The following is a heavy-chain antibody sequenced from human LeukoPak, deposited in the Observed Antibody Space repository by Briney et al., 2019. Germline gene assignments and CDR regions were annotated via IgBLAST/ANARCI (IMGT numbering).Heavy chain of an antibody. D-gene: IGHD3-22*01. CDR1: GGSFSGYY. V-gene: IGHV4-34*01. J-gene: IGHJ5*02. CDR2: INHSGST. Sequence: SETLSLTCAVYGGSFSGYYWSWIRQPPGKGLEWIGEINHSGSTNYNPSLKSRVTISVDTSKNQFSLKLSSVTAADTAVYYCARANYYDSSGYYYVGVSWFDPWGQGTLVTVSS. CDR3: ARANYYDSSGYYYVGVSWFDP.